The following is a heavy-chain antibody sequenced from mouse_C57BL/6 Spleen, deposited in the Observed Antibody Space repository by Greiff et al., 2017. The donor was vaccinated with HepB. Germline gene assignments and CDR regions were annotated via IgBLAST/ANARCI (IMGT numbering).Heavy chain of an antibody. CDR1: GYTFTSYW. CDR3: ARCDYGYDVGLFYFDY. J-gene: IGHJ2*01. Sequence: QVQLQQPGAELVKPGASVKLSCKASGYTFTSYWMQWVKQRPGQGLEWIGEIDPSDSYTNYNQKFKGKATLTVDTSSSTAYMQLSSLTSEDSAVYYCARCDYGYDVGLFYFDYWGQGTTLTVSS. CDR2: IDPSDSYT. V-gene: IGHV1-50*01. D-gene: IGHD2-2*01.